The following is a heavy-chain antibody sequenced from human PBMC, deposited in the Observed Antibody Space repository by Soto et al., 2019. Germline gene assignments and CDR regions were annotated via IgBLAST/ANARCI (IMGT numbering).Heavy chain of an antibody. CDR1: GGSISSYY. CDR2: IYYSGST. D-gene: IGHD2-15*01. CDR3: ARLWGYCSGGSCSYFDY. J-gene: IGHJ4*02. V-gene: IGHV4-59*08. Sequence: SETLSLTCTVSGGSISSYYWSWIRQPPGKGLEWIGYIYYSGSTNYNPSLKSRVTISVDTSKNQFSLKLSSVTAADTAVYYCARLWGYCSGGSCSYFDYWGQGTLVTSPQ.